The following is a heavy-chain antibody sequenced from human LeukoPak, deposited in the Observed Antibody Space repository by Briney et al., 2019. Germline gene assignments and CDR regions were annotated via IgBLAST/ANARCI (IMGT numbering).Heavy chain of an antibody. J-gene: IGHJ6*02. D-gene: IGHD3-22*01. CDR3: ARPIYDTRNGMDV. V-gene: IGHV3-23*01. Sequence: GGSLRLSCAASGFTFSSFAMSWVRQAPGKGLEWVSALSGSGDTTYYADSVKGRFTISRDNSKNTLYLQMNSLRAEDTAVYYCARPIYDTRNGMDVWGQGTTVTVSS. CDR2: LSGSGDTT. CDR1: GFTFSSFA.